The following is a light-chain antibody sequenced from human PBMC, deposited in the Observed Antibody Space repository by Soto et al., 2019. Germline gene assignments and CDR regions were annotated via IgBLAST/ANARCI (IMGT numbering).Light chain of an antibody. J-gene: IGKJ4*01. V-gene: IGKV3-20*01. CDR1: QSVRSSH. CDR2: GTS. Sequence: EIVLTQSPGTLSWSPGERATLSCRASQSVRSSHLAWYQQMPGQAPRLLIYGTSNRATGIPDRFSGSGSGTDFTLTISRLEPEDFAVYYCQQYSSSPLTFGGGPKVDI. CDR3: QQYSSSPLT.